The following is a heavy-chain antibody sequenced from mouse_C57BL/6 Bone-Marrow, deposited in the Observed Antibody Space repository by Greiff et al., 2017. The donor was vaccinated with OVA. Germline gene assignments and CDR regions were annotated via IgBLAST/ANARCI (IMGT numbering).Heavy chain of an antibody. V-gene: IGHV1-55*01. CDR1: GYTFTSYW. CDR2: IYPGSGST. CDR3: AREDYYYGSSWAWFDY. Sequence: QVQLQQPGAELVKPGASVKMSCKASGYTFTSYWITWVKQRPGQGLEWIGDIYPGSGSTNYNEKFKSKATLTVDTSSSTAYLQLSSLTSEDSAVYYCAREDYYYGSSWAWFDYWGQGTLVTVSA. D-gene: IGHD1-1*01. J-gene: IGHJ3*01.